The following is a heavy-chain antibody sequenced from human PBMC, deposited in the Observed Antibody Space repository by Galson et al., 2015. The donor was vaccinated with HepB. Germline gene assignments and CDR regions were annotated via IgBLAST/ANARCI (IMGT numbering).Heavy chain of an antibody. J-gene: IGHJ4*02. D-gene: IGHD3-10*01. V-gene: IGHV1-69*13. Sequence: SVKVSCKASGGLFSSYAIAWVRQAPGQGLEWMGGIIPIFGSANYAQKFQGRVTITADESTGTAYMELSGLRSEDTAMYYCANNSSGRYHLWGQGTLVTVSS. CDR1: GGLFSSYA. CDR2: IIPIFGSA. CDR3: ANNSSGRYHL.